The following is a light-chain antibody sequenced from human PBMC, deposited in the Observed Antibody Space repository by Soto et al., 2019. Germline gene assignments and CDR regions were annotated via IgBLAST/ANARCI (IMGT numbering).Light chain of an antibody. Sequence: DIQLTQSPSVLSASVGDTVTITCRASQALSNYLAWYQQKPGKAPRILIYDASTLESGVQSRFSGSGSGTEFTLTINNLQPDDLATYICQQYKSYSTFGRGTKVDIK. CDR1: QALSNY. CDR3: QQYKSYST. J-gene: IGKJ1*01. CDR2: DAS. V-gene: IGKV1-9*01.